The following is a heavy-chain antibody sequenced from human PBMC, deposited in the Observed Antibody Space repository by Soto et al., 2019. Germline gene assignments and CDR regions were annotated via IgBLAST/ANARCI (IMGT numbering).Heavy chain of an antibody. V-gene: IGHV4-39*01. J-gene: IGHJ5*02. CDR2: IFYAGNT. CDR1: GGSISSSRSY. D-gene: IGHD6-13*01. Sequence: SETLSLTCNVSGGSISSSRSYWAWLRQPPGKELEWIANIFYAGNTYYKPSLKSRVTVSVDTSKNQFSLKLDSVTAADTAVYYCARQAAAPGIDLWFDPWGQGTLVTVSS. CDR3: ARQAAAPGIDLWFDP.